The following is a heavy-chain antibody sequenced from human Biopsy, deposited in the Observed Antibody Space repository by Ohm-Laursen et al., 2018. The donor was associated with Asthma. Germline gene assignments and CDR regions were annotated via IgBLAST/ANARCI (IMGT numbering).Heavy chain of an antibody. CDR3: AKDVFPGWELRRGPDY. V-gene: IGHV3-30*18. J-gene: IGHJ4*02. CDR1: GFTFRNFG. D-gene: IGHD1-26*01. CDR2: ISFDGSNK. Sequence: RLSCSASGFTFRNFGMHWVRQAPGKGLDWVAVISFDGSNKNYTDSVKGRFTISRDNSRNTLHLQMNSLRAEDTAVYYCAKDVFPGWELRRGPDYWGQGTLVTVSS.